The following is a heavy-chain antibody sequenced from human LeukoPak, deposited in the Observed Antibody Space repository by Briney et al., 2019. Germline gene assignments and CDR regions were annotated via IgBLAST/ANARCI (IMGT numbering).Heavy chain of an antibody. CDR2: IIPILGIA. CDR3: AREFYYDSSYY. Sequence: SVKVSCKASGGTFSSYAISWVRQAPGQGLEWMGRIIPILGIANYAQKFQGRVTITADKSTSTAYMELSSLRSEDTAVYYCAREFYYDSSYYWGQGTLVTVSS. D-gene: IGHD3-22*01. V-gene: IGHV1-69*04. CDR1: GGTFSSYA. J-gene: IGHJ4*02.